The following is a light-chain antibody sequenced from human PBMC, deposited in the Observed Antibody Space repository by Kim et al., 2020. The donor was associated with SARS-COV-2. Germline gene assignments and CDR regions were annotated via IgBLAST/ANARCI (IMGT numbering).Light chain of an antibody. J-gene: IGLJ3*02. CDR2: YDS. CDR3: QVWDSSSDHRV. Sequence: PGKPARITCGGNNIGSKSVHWYQQKSGQAPVLVIYYDSDRPSGIPERFSGSNSGNTATLTISRVEAGDEADYYCQVWDSSSDHRVFGGGTQLTVL. CDR1: NIGSKS. V-gene: IGLV3-21*04.